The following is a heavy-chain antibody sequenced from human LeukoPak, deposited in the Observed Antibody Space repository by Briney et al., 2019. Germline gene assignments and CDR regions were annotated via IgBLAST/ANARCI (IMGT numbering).Heavy chain of an antibody. J-gene: IGHJ4*02. D-gene: IGHD1-26*01. CDR1: GYSFTSYW. V-gene: IGHV5-51*01. CDR2: IYPGDSDT. CDR3: ARMGRKWELPGRDDY. Sequence: GESLKISCKGSGYSFTSYWIGWVRQMPGKGLEWMGIIYPGDSDTRYSPSFQGQVTISADKSISTAYLQWSSLKASDTAMYYCARMGRKWELPGRDDYWGQGALVTVSP.